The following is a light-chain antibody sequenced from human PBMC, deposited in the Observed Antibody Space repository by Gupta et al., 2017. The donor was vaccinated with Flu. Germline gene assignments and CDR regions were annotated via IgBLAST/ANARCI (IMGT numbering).Light chain of an antibody. CDR3: SSYTSSSTEV. Sequence: SALTQPPSVSGSPGQSITISCTGTSSDVGVYNYVSWHQQHPGKAPILMIYKISNRPAADSNCCSGSESANTASMTMAGPEDEDEDYYYCSSYTSSSTEVFGSGTKVTVL. V-gene: IGLV2-14*01. CDR1: SSDVGVYNY. CDR2: KIS. J-gene: IGLJ1*01.